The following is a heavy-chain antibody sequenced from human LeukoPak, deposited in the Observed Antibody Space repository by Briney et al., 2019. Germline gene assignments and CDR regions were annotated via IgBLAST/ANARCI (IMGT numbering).Heavy chain of an antibody. V-gene: IGHV3-30-3*01. CDR3: ASSLRRIVGATGVDY. D-gene: IGHD1-26*01. J-gene: IGHJ4*02. Sequence: GRSLRLSCAASGFTFSSYAMHWVRQAPGKGLEWVAVISYDGSNKYHADSVKGRFTISRDNSKNTLYLQMNSLRAEDTAVYYCASSLRRIVGATGVDYWGQGTLVTVSS. CDR1: GFTFSSYA. CDR2: ISYDGSNK.